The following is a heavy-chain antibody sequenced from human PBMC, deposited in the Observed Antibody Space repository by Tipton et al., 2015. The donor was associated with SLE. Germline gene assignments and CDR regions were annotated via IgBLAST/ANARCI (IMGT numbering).Heavy chain of an antibody. CDR3: ARDRSTHYDSSGYIDY. CDR2: IYYSGST. V-gene: IGHV4-59*11. D-gene: IGHD3-22*01. J-gene: IGHJ4*02. CDR1: GGSISSHY. Sequence: TLSLTCTVSGGSISSHYWSWIRQPPGKGLEWIGYIYYSGSTNYNPSLTSRVTISVDTSKNQFSLKLSSVTAADTAVYYFARDRSTHYDSSGYIDYWGQGTLVTVSS.